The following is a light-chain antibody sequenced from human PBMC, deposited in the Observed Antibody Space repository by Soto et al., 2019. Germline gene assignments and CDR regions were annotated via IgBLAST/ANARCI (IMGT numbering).Light chain of an antibody. Sequence: DIVMTQSPDSLAVSLGERATINCKSSQSLLYRSNNKKYLAWYQQKPGQPLKLLISWASTRESGVPDRFSGSGSGTDFTLTISSLQAEDVAVYYCQQYYSAPRTFGQGTKVDSK. CDR3: QQYYSAPRT. CDR2: WAS. CDR1: QSLLYRSNNKKY. V-gene: IGKV4-1*01. J-gene: IGKJ1*01.